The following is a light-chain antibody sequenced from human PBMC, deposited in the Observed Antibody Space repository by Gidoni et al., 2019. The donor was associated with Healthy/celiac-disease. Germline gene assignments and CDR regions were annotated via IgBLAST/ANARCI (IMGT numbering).Light chain of an antibody. CDR1: SSDVGGYNY. J-gene: IGLJ1*01. CDR3: SSYTSSSTYV. Sequence: QSALTQPDSVSGSPGQSITISCTGTSSDVGGYNYVSWYQQHPGKAPKLMIYDVRNRPSWVSTRFSCSKSGNTASLPISGLQAEDEADYYCSSYTSSSTYVFGTGTKVTVL. CDR2: DVR. V-gene: IGLV2-14*03.